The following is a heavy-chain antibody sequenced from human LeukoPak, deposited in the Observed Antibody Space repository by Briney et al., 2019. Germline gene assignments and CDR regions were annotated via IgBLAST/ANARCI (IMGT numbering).Heavy chain of an antibody. D-gene: IGHD1-26*01. CDR3: ATVRGASGSYYIDY. V-gene: IGHV3-33*01. CDR1: GFTFRSYG. J-gene: IGHJ4*02. Sequence: GRSLRLSCAASGFTFRSYGMYWVRQAPGKGLEWVAVIWYDGSNKYYADSVKGRFTISRDNSKNTLYVQMNSLRAEDTAVYYCATVRGASGSYYIDYWGQETLVTVSS. CDR2: IWYDGSNK.